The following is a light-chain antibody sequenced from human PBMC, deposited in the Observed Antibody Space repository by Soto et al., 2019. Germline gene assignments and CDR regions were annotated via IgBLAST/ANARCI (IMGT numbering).Light chain of an antibody. CDR1: SSDIGGYNY. CDR2: EVS. V-gene: IGLV2-14*01. J-gene: IGLJ1*01. Sequence: QSALTQPASVSGSPGQSITISCTGTSSDIGGYNYVSWYQQHPGKAPKLMIYEVSHRPSGVSNRFSGSKSGNTASLTISGLQAEDEAHYYCSSYTSSTTLGVFGTGTKLTVL. CDR3: SSYTSSTTLGV.